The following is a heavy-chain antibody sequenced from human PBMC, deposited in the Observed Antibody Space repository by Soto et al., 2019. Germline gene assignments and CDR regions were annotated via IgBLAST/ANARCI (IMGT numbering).Heavy chain of an antibody. V-gene: IGHV1-18*01. J-gene: IGHJ6*04. D-gene: IGHD3-10*01. CDR2: IYARNGDT. CDR3: ARRGPQYMDV. Sequence: QDQLVQSGPEVQKPGASVKLSCKTSGYTSIADGFSWFRQAPGQGPEWIGCIYARNGDTNYAWKFHGRVTMPADTSPSTGYMGMMSLRSDDTAVYYCARRGPQYMDVWGKGTTVTVSS. CDR1: GYTSIADG.